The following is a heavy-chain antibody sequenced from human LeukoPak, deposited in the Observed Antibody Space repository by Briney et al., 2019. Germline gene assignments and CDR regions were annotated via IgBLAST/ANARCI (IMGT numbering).Heavy chain of an antibody. D-gene: IGHD2-21*01. J-gene: IGHJ4*02. CDR3: AKAPVTTCRGAYCYPFDY. CDR2: ISGSGGRS. V-gene: IGHV3-23*01. CDR1: GFTFSSYG. Sequence: PGGSLRLSCAASGFTFSSYGMSWVRQAPGKGLEWVSVISGSGGRSYSADSAKGRFTISRDSSKNTLFLQMNRLRPEDAAVYYCAKAPVTTCRGAYCYPFDYWGQGTLVTVSS.